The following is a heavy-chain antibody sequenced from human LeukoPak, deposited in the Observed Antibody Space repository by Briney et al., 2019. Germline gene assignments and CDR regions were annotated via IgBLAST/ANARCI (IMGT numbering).Heavy chain of an antibody. CDR2: ISSSGSTI. Sequence: PGGSLRLSCAASGFTFSDYYMSWIRQAPRKGLEWVSYISSSGSTIYYADPSKGRFTISRDNAKNLLYLQMNSLMAEDTAVYYCARETPSCSSTSCYGFDYWGQGTLVTVSA. CDR1: GFTFSDYY. V-gene: IGHV3-11*01. J-gene: IGHJ4*02. D-gene: IGHD2-2*01. CDR3: ARETPSCSSTSCYGFDY.